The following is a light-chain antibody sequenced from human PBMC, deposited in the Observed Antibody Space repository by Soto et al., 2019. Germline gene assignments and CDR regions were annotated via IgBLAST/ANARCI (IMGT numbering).Light chain of an antibody. Sequence: DIQMTQSPSTLSASVGDRATLTCRASQMVYTWLAWYQQKHVKAPNLLIYEASSLDVGVPSRFSGSGSGTEFTLTLSSLQPDDFATYYCQQYNTFWAFGKGTKV. J-gene: IGKJ1*01. CDR2: EAS. CDR3: QQYNTFWA. CDR1: QMVYTW. V-gene: IGKV1-5*03.